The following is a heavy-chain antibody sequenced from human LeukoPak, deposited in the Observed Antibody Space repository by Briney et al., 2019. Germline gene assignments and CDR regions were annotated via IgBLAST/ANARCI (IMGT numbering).Heavy chain of an antibody. D-gene: IGHD3-3*01. Sequence: GGSLRLSCAASGFTFNNYAMHWVRQAPGKGLEWVAVISYDGSNKYYADSVKGRFTISRDNSKNTLYLQMNNLRAEDTAVYYCAKEGSIFGVVIRPYYFDYWGQGTLVTVSS. CDR1: GFTFNNYA. CDR2: ISYDGSNK. CDR3: AKEGSIFGVVIRPYYFDY. V-gene: IGHV3-30*04. J-gene: IGHJ4*02.